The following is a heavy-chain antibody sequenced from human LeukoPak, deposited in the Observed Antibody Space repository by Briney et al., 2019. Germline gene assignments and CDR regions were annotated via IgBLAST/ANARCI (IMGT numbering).Heavy chain of an antibody. V-gene: IGHV1-2*02. J-gene: IGHJ4*02. CDR2: INPNSGGT. CDR1: GYTFTSYD. CDR3: AREYYDYVWGSYRPNPYFDY. Sequence: GASVKVSCKASGYTFTSYDINWVRQAPGQGLEWMGWINPNSGGTNYAQKFQGRVTMTRDTSISTAYMELSRLRSDDTAVYYCAREYYDYVWGSYRPNPYFDYWGQGTLVTVSS. D-gene: IGHD3-16*02.